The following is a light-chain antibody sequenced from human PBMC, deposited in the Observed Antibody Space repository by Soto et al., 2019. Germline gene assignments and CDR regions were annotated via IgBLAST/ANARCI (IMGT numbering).Light chain of an antibody. CDR2: GAS. CDR1: QSVSSN. V-gene: IGKV3-15*01. CDR3: QQYINWWT. Sequence: EIVMTQSPATLSVSPGERATLSCRASQSVSSNLAWYQQNPGQPPRLLIYGASTRATGIPARFSGSGSGTEFTLTIGSLQSEDFAVYYCQQYINWWTFGQGTKVEIK. J-gene: IGKJ1*01.